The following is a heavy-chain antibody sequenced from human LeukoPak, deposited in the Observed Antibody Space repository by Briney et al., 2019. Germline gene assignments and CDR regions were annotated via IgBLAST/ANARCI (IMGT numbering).Heavy chain of an antibody. V-gene: IGHV4-59*12. CDR3: AKSQSLWLPYAFDI. CDR1: GGSISSYY. D-gene: IGHD3-22*01. CDR2: IYYSGST. Sequence: PSETLSLTCTVSGGSISSYYWSWIRQPPGKGLEWIGYIYYSGSTNYNPSLKSRVTISVDTSKNQFSLKLSSVTAADTAVYYCAKSQSLWLPYAFDIWGQGTMVTVSS. J-gene: IGHJ3*02.